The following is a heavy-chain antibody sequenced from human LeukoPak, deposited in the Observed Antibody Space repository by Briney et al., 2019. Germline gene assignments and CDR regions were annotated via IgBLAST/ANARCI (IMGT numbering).Heavy chain of an antibody. CDR1: GFSFSDSY. CDR3: ARDPDYGDPY. J-gene: IGHJ4*02. V-gene: IGHV3-11*01. Sequence: GGSLRLSCSASGFSFSDSYMSWFRLSPEKGLEWIAYITSSGTTTEYADSVKGRFTISRVNAKNSLYLQMNSLRPEDTAVYYCARDPDYGDPYWGQGTLATASS. D-gene: IGHD4/OR15-4a*01. CDR2: ITSSGTTT.